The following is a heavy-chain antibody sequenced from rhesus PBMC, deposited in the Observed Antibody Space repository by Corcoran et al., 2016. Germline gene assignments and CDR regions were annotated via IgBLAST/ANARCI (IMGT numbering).Heavy chain of an antibody. CDR3: ARDQWTVAADNSFDV. CDR2: IYGLRGST. Sequence: QVQLQESGPGLVKPSETLSLTCAVSGGSISSYYWIWIRQPPGKGLEGIGRIYGLRGSTSHKPSRPSGGTTTTDTAKKQFSLKLTSVTAADTAGYYCARDQWTVAADNSFDVWGRGVLVTVSS. J-gene: IGHJ5-2*02. D-gene: IGHD4-29*01. V-gene: IGHV4-147*01. CDR1: GGSISSYY.